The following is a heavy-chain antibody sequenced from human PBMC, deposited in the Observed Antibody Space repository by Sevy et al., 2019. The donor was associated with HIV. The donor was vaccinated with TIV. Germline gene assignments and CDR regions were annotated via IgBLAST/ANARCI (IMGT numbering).Heavy chain of an antibody. Sequence: GGSLRLSCAASGFTFSSYSMNWVRQAPGKGLEWVSSISSSSSYIYYADSVKGRFTISRDNAKNSLYLQMNSLRAEDTAVYYCARCGDCGLSTPFGYWGKGTLVPVSS. CDR3: ARCGDCGLSTPFGY. CDR1: GFTFSSYS. V-gene: IGHV3-21*01. J-gene: IGHJ4*02. D-gene: IGHD2-21*02. CDR2: ISSSSSYI.